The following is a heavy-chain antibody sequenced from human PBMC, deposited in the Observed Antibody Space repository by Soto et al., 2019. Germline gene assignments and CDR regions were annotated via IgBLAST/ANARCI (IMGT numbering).Heavy chain of an antibody. CDR3: ARVREYSGTWQLSRFDP. CDR1: GYTFTSYV. D-gene: IGHD1-26*01. CDR2: INTGNGDT. Sequence: GVSMKIPSTTCGYTFTSYVMHVVRKTPGQRLVWMGWINTGNGDTKYSQKFQGRVTITRDTSASTAYMELSGLRSEDTAVYYCARVREYSGTWQLSRFDPWGQGTLVPVSS. V-gene: IGHV1-3*04. J-gene: IGHJ5*02.